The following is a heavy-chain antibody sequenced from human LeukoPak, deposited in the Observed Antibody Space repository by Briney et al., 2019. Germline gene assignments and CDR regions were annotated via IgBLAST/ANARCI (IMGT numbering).Heavy chain of an antibody. CDR3: ARGHTAVTRHFDF. D-gene: IGHD4-17*01. V-gene: IGHV3-74*01. CDR1: GFTFSSYW. CDR2: INSDGSST. J-gene: IGHJ4*02. Sequence: GGSLRLSCAASGFTFSSYWMHWVRQAPGKGLVWVSRINSDGSSTSYADSVKGRFTISRDNAKNSLYLQMNSLRAEDTAVYYCARGHTAVTRHFDFWGQGTLVTVSS.